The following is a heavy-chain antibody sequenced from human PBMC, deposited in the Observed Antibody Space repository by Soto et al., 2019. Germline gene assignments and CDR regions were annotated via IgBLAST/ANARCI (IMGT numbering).Heavy chain of an antibody. CDR3: ARHVRPRAYCGGDCYAGPFDY. J-gene: IGHJ4*02. D-gene: IGHD2-21*02. CDR2: IYYSGST. CDR1: GGSISSSSYY. Sequence: SETLSLTCTVSGGSISSSSYYWGWIRQPPGKGLEWIGSIYYSGSTYYNPSLKSRVTISVDTSKNQFSLKLSSVTAADTAVYYCARHVRPRAYCGGDCYAGPFDYWGQGTLVTVSS. V-gene: IGHV4-39*01.